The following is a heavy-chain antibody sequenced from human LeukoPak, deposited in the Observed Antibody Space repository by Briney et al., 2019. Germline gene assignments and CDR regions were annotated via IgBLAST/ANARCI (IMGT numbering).Heavy chain of an antibody. V-gene: IGHV3-74*01. CDR3: AREGRLRSPLSFDY. J-gene: IGHJ4*02. Sequence: GGSLRLSCAASGFTFSSYWMHWVRQAPGKGLVWVSRINSDGSSTSYADSVKGRFTISRDNAKNTLYLQMNSLRAEDTAVYYCAREGRLRSPLSFDYRGQGTLVTVSS. CDR1: GFTFSSYW. CDR2: INSDGSST. D-gene: IGHD2/OR15-2a*01.